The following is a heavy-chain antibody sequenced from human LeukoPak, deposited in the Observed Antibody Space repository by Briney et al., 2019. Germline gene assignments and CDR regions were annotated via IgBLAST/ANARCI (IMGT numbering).Heavy chain of an antibody. CDR3: AREPLHYDILTGYSSLQFDP. D-gene: IGHD3-9*01. Sequence: ASVKVSCKASGGTFSSYAISWVRQAPGQGLEWMGGIIPIFVTANYAQKFQGRVTITADESTSTAYMELSSLRSEDTAVYYCAREPLHYDILTGYSSLQFDPWGQGTLVTVSS. CDR1: GGTFSSYA. V-gene: IGHV1-69*13. J-gene: IGHJ5*02. CDR2: IIPIFVTA.